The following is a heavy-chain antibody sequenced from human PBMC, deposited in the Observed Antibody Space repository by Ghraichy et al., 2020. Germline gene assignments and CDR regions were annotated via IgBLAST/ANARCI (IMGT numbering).Heavy chain of an antibody. D-gene: IGHD1-26*01. Sequence: LSLTCAASGFTFSSYSMNWVRQAPGKGLEWVSSISSSSSYIYYADSVKGRFTISRDNAKNSLYLQMNSLRAEDTAVYYCARDGVGATFEAVAFDYWGQGTLVTVSS. V-gene: IGHV3-21*01. CDR3: ARDGVGATFEAVAFDY. CDR1: GFTFSSYS. J-gene: IGHJ4*02. CDR2: ISSSSSYI.